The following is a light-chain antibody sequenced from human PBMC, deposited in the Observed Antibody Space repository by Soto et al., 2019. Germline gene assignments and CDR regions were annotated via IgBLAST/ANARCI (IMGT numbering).Light chain of an antibody. CDR2: DVS. V-gene: IGLV2-14*03. Sequence: QSVLTQPASVSGSPGQSITISCTGTSSDVGGYNYVSWYQQHPGNAPKLMIYDVSNRPSGVSNRFSGSKSGNTASLTISGLQDEDEADYYCSAYASSITLVFGGGTKLTVL. J-gene: IGLJ3*02. CDR3: SAYASSITLV. CDR1: SSDVGGYNY.